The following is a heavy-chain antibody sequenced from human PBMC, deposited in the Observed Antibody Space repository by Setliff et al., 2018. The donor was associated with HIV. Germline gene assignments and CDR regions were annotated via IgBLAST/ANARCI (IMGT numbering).Heavy chain of an antibody. CDR2: IHYSGST. CDR3: ARRALRDSGSAHFDF. Sequence: TSETLSLTCAVYGESLSRGYWTWIRQPPGKGLEWIGDIHYSGSTYYNPSLKSRVTISVDTSKNQFSLKLSSVTAADTAMYYCARRALRDSGSAHFDFWGQGILVTVSS. D-gene: IGHD3-10*01. J-gene: IGHJ4*02. CDR1: GESLSRGY. V-gene: IGHV4-59*08.